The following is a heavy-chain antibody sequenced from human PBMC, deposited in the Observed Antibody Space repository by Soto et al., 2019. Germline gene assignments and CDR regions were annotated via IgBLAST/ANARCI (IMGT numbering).Heavy chain of an antibody. Sequence: LSLTCTVSGGSVSSGSYYWSWIRQHPGKGLEWIGYIYYSGSTYYNPSLKSRVTISVDTSKNQFSLKLSSVTAADTAVYYCARDIVATSGYYYGMDVWGQGTAVTVSS. D-gene: IGHD5-12*01. V-gene: IGHV4-31*03. J-gene: IGHJ6*02. CDR2: IYYSGST. CDR3: ARDIVATSGYYYGMDV. CDR1: GGSVSSGSYY.